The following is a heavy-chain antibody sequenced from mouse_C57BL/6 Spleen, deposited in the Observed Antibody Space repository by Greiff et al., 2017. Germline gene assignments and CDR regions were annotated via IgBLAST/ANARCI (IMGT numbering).Heavy chain of an antibody. Sequence: QVQLKESGPELVKPGASVKISCKASGYAFSSSWMNWVKQRPGKGLEWIGRIYPGDGDTNYNGKFKGKATLTADKSSSTAYMQLSSLTSEDSAVYFCARPMVTTLYYYAMDYWGQGTSVTVSS. CDR1: GYAFSSSW. J-gene: IGHJ4*01. V-gene: IGHV1-82*01. D-gene: IGHD2-3*01. CDR2: IYPGDGDT. CDR3: ARPMVTTLYYYAMDY.